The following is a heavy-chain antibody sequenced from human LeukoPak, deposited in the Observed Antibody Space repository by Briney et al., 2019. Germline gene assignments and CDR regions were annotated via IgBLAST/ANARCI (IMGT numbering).Heavy chain of an antibody. V-gene: IGHV3-30*04. CDR3: ARCGPYYYGSGSFRPNYYYYYYMDV. D-gene: IGHD3-10*01. J-gene: IGHJ6*03. Sequence: GGSLRLSCAASGFTFSSYTMNWVRQAPGKGLEWVAVISYDGSNKYYADSVKGRFTISRDNSKNTLYLQMNSLRAEDTAVYYCARCGPYYYGSGSFRPNYYYYYYMDVWGKGTTVTISS. CDR1: GFTFSSYT. CDR2: ISYDGSNK.